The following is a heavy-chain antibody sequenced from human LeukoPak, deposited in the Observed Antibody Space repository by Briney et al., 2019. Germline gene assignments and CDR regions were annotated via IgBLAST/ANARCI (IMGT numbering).Heavy chain of an antibody. Sequence: GGSLRLSCAASGFTFSSYAMSWVRQAPGKGLEYVSAISSNGGSTYYANSVKGRFTISRDNSKNTLYLQMGSLRAEDMAVYYCARGDYYDSSGPDYFDYWGQGTLVTVSS. V-gene: IGHV3-64*01. CDR2: ISSNGGST. J-gene: IGHJ4*02. CDR1: GFTFSSYA. D-gene: IGHD3-22*01. CDR3: ARGDYYDSSGPDYFDY.